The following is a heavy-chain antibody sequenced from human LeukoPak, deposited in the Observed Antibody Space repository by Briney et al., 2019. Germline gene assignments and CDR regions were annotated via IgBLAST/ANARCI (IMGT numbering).Heavy chain of an antibody. CDR1: GYTFTNYY. D-gene: IGHD2-2*01. J-gene: IGHJ4*02. CDR3: ARDYCSSTSCLFDY. V-gene: IGHV1-2*06. Sequence: GASVKVSCKASGYTFTNYYMHWVRQAPGQGLEWMGRINPNSGDTNYAQNFQGRVTMTRDTSINTAYMELSRLRSDDTAVYYCARDYCSSTSCLFDYWGQGTLVTVSS. CDR2: INPNSGDT.